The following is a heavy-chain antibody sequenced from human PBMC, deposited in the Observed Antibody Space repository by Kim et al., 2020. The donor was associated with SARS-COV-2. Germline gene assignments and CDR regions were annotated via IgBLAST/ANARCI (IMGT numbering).Heavy chain of an antibody. V-gene: IGHV3-73*01. J-gene: IGHJ4*02. CDR2: IRSKANSYAT. Sequence: GGSLRLSCAASGFTFSGSAMHWVRQASGKGLEWVGRIRSKANSYATAYAASVKGRFTISRDDSKNTAYLQMNSLKTEDTAVYYCTREGYSSSWYGAKRKNSFDYWGQGTLVTVSS. D-gene: IGHD6-13*01. CDR1: GFTFSGSA. CDR3: TREGYSSSWYGAKRKNSFDY.